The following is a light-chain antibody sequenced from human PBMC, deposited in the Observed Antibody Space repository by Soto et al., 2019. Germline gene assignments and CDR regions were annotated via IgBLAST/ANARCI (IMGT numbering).Light chain of an antibody. CDR2: EVS. J-gene: IGLJ3*02. V-gene: IGLV2-8*01. Sequence: QSALTQPPSASGSPGQSVTISCTGTSSDVGAYKYVSWYQQYPGKAPKLMIYEVSKRPSGVPARFPGSKSGNTASLTVSGLQSEDEADYYCTSYVGSDIWVFGGGTKLTVL. CDR3: TSYVGSDIWV. CDR1: SSDVGAYKY.